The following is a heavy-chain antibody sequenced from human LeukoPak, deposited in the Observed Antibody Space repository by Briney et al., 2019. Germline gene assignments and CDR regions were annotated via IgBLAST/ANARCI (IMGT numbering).Heavy chain of an antibody. CDR1: GFTFSSDA. V-gene: IGHV3-23*01. CDR3: ANAAQKEDYYESSA. CDR2: ISGSGGST. Sequence: PGGSLRLSCAASGFTFSSDAMSWVRQAPGKGLESVSAISGSGGSTYYADSVKGRFTISRDNSKNTLYLQMNSLRAEDTAVYYCANAAQKEDYYESSAWGQGTLVTVSS. D-gene: IGHD3-22*01. J-gene: IGHJ5*02.